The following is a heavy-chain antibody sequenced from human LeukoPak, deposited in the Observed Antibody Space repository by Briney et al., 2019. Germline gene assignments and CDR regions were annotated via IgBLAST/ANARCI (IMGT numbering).Heavy chain of an antibody. D-gene: IGHD3-22*01. CDR3: AKRPWYYCDSSGYPDY. J-gene: IGHJ4*02. CDR2: IRYDGSNK. V-gene: IGHV3-30*02. CDR1: GFTFSSYG. Sequence: GGSLRLSCAASGFTFSSYGMHWVRQAPGKGLEWVAFIRYDGSNKYYADSVKGRFTISRDNSKNTLYLQMNSLRDDDTAVYYCAKRPWYYCDSSGYPDYWGQGTLVTVSS.